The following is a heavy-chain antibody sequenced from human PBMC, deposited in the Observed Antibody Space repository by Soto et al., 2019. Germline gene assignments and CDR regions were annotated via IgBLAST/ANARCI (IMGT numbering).Heavy chain of an antibody. D-gene: IGHD6-13*01. J-gene: IGHJ6*02. CDR2: IWFDGSIK. CDR1: GFTFRSCG. V-gene: IGHV3-33*01. Sequence: SLRLPCATAGFTFRSCGMHWVRPGPGKGLEWVSVIWFDGSIKYYADSVKGRFTISRDNSKNTLYLQMNSLRAEDTAVYYCARGCPSSSSWYLGYYHYGMDVWGQGTTVTVSS. CDR3: ARGCPSSSSWYLGYYHYGMDV.